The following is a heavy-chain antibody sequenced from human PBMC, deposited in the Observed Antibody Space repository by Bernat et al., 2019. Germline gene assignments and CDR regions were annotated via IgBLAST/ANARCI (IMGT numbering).Heavy chain of an antibody. CDR2: ISSSSSYI. J-gene: IGHJ4*02. V-gene: IGHV3-21*01. CDR3: ARDMEQWLVPDG. D-gene: IGHD6-19*01. Sequence: EVQLVESGGGLVKPGGSQRLSCAASGFTFSSYSMNWVRQAPGKGLEWVSSISSSSSYIYYADSVKGRFTISRDNAKNSLYLQMNSLRAEDTAVYYCARDMEQWLVPDGWGQGTLVTVSS. CDR1: GFTFSSYS.